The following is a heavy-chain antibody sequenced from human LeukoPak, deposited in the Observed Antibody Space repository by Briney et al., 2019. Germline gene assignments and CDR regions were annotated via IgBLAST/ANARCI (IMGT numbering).Heavy chain of an antibody. D-gene: IGHD3-22*01. CDR1: GFTFSSYS. J-gene: IGHJ4*02. CDR3: ARDQALGYDSSGYPHYFDY. CDR2: ISSSSSYI. Sequence: GGSLRLSCAASGFTFSSYSMNWVRQAPGKGLEWVSSISSSSSYIYYADSVKGRFTISRDNAKNSLYLQMNSLRAEDTAVYYCARDQALGYDSSGYPHYFDYWGQGTLVTVSS. V-gene: IGHV3-21*01.